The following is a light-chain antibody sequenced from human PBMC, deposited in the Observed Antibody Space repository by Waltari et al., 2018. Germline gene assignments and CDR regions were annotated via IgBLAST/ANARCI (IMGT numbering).Light chain of an antibody. CDR1: QTISSN. V-gene: IGKV1-39*01. Sequence: DIQMTQSPSSLSASVGDRVTITCRASQTISSNLNWYQQQPGTAPKLLIYAASTLPSGVPSMFSSSGSGTDIILIISSLQPEYFATYYCQHSYGSSGTFGQGTKVEIK. J-gene: IGKJ1*01. CDR3: QHSYGSSGT. CDR2: AAS.